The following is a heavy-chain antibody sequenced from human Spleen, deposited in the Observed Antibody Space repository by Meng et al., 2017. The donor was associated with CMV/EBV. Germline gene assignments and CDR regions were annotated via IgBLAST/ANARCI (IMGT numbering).Heavy chain of an antibody. J-gene: IGHJ6*02. CDR2: ISSDGTGT. Sequence: GGSLRLSCVASGFTFSRYWVNWVRQAPGKGLVWVSRISSDGTGTDYADSVKGRVTISRDNAKNTLYLQMNSLRTEDTAVYYCARDHRSNYPYYYYGMDVWGQGTTVTVSS. CDR3: ARDHRSNYPYYYYGMDV. D-gene: IGHD4-11*01. CDR1: GFTFSRYW. V-gene: IGHV3-74*01.